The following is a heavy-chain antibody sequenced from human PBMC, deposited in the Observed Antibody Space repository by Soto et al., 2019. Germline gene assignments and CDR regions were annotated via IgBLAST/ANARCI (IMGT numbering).Heavy chain of an antibody. CDR3: ARSPSWETTVTPYYFDY. V-gene: IGHV1-8*01. CDR1: RYTFISYD. CDR2: MNPKSANT. J-gene: IGHJ4*02. Sequence: ALVKVSCKASRYTFISYDINWVRQATGQGLEWMGWMNPKSANTGYAQNFQGRVTMTRNTSISTAYMELSSLRSEDTAVYYCARSPSWETTVTPYYFDYWGQGTLVTVSS. D-gene: IGHD4-4*01.